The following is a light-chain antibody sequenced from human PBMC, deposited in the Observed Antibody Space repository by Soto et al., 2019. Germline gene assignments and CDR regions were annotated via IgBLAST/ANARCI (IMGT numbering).Light chain of an antibody. Sequence: DIHMTQSPSTLSASVGDRVTITCRASQSISSYLNWYQQKPGKAPKLLIYKASSLESGVPSRFSGSGSGTEFTLTISSLQPEDFAVYYCQQYGSSPITFGQGTRLEIK. CDR2: KAS. V-gene: IGKV1-5*03. CDR1: QSISSY. J-gene: IGKJ5*01. CDR3: QQYGSSPIT.